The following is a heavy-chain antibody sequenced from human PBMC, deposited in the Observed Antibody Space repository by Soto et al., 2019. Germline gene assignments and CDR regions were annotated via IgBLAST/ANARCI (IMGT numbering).Heavy chain of an antibody. CDR1: GCTFTTYG. J-gene: IGHJ6*02. CDR3: SRDGERDTGLNFYYYLHGMDA. D-gene: IGHD1-1*01. CDR2: ISPYNGTT. Sequence: ASVKVSCYDAGCTFTTYGISWVRQAPGQGLEWMGWISPYNGTTKYAEKFQGEMTMTTDTATSTAYMDLRSLRSDDTAVYYCSRDGERDTGLNFYYYLHGMDAWGQGTRVTVSS. V-gene: IGHV1-18*04.